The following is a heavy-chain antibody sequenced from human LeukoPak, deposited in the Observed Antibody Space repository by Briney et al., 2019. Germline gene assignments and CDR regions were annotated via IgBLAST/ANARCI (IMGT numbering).Heavy chain of an antibody. CDR1: GFTFSSYW. D-gene: IGHD5-24*01. CDR2: INTFGTTA. CDR3: VRDDAYKFDY. Sequence: GGSLRLSCAVSGFTFSSYWMNWVRQVPGKGLVWVSHINTFGTTATYADSVKGRFTISRDNANNTLYLQMNSLRVEDTAVYYCVRDDAYKFDYWGQGTLVTVSS. V-gene: IGHV3-74*01. J-gene: IGHJ4*02.